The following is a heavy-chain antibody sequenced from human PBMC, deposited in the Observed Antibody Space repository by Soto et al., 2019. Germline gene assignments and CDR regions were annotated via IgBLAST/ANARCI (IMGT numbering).Heavy chain of an antibody. Sequence: EVQLVESGGGLMEPGGSRRLSSSASGFTFSSYNMNWVREAPGKGLEWVSYISSSSGTIYYADSVKGRFTISRDNAKNSPYLQMNSLRDEDTAVYYCARPRGYSYVLPDYWGQGTLVTVSS. V-gene: IGHV3-48*02. CDR3: ARPRGYSYVLPDY. J-gene: IGHJ4*02. CDR1: GFTFSSYN. D-gene: IGHD5-18*01. CDR2: ISSSSGTI.